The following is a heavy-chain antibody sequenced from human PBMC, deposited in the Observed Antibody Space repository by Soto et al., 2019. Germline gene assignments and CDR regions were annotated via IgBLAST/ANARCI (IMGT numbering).Heavy chain of an antibody. CDR1: GDSINSVDHY. V-gene: IGHV4-30-4*01. CDR2: IYHSGST. J-gene: IGHJ5*02. CDR3: ARLRWETENNWFDP. Sequence: PSETLSLTCTVSGDSINSVDHYWSWIRQPPGKGLEWMGYIYHSGSTHYNPSLNSRLTISIDTSTNRFPLNLTSVTAADTAVYFCARLRWETENNWFDPWGQGALVTVSS. D-gene: IGHD1-26*01.